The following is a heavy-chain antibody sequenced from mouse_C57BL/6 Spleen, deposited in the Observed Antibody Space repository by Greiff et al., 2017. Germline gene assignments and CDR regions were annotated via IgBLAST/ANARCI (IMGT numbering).Heavy chain of an antibody. Sequence: EVKVEESGGGLVKPGGSLKLSCAASGFTFSSYTMSWVRQTLEKRLEWVATISGGGGNTYYPDSVKGRFTISRDNAKNTLYLQMSSLRSEDTALYYCARHELGEGAMDYWGQGTSVTVSS. D-gene: IGHD4-1*01. CDR1: GFTFSSYT. J-gene: IGHJ4*01. V-gene: IGHV5-9*01. CDR3: ARHELGEGAMDY. CDR2: ISGGGGNT.